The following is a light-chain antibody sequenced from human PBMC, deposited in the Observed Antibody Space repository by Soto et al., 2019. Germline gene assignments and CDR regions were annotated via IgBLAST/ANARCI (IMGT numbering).Light chain of an antibody. CDR3: SAYTSRNTRV. Sequence: QSALTQPASVSGSPGQSITISCTGTSSDVGGYNYVSWYQQHPGQVPKLMIYDVSNRPSGISNRFSASKSGNPDSLTISGLQAEDEADYYCSAYTSRNTRVFGPWTKLTV. V-gene: IGLV2-14*01. CDR1: SSDVGGYNY. CDR2: DVS. J-gene: IGLJ1*01.